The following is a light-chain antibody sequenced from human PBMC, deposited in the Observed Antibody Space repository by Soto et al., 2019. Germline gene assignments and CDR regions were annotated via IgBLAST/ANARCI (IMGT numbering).Light chain of an antibody. CDR3: SSYAGSNNYV. Sequence: QSALTQPPSASGSPGQSVTISCTGTSSDVGCYNYVSWYQQHPGKAPKLMIYEVSERPSGVPDRFSGSKSVNTASLTVSGLQDEDEADYYCSSYAGSNNYVFGTGTKVTVL. V-gene: IGLV2-8*01. CDR1: SSDVGCYNY. J-gene: IGLJ1*01. CDR2: EVS.